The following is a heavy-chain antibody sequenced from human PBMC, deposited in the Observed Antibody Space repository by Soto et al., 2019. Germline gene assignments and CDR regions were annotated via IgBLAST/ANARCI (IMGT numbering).Heavy chain of an antibody. CDR2: IYYSGST. D-gene: IGHD1-20*01. V-gene: IGHV4-30-4*01. CDR3: ASSHRYNWFDP. Sequence: SETLSLTCTVSGGSISSGDYYWSWIRQPPGKGLEWIGYIYYSGSTYYNPSLKSRVTISVDTSKNQFSLKLSSVTAADTAVYYWASSHRYNWFDPWGQGTLVTVSS. J-gene: IGHJ5*02. CDR1: GGSISSGDYY.